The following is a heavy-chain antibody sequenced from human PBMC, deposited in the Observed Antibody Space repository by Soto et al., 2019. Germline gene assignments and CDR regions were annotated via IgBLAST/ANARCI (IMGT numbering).Heavy chain of an antibody. CDR3: ARARDDFWSGPRDAFDI. D-gene: IGHD3-3*01. CDR2: INHSGST. Sequence: QVQLQQWGAGLLKPSETLSLTCAVYGGSFSGYYWSWIPQPPGKGLEWIGEINHSGSTNYNPSLKSRVTISVDTSKNQFSLKLSSVTAADTAVYYCARARDDFWSGPRDAFDIWGQGTMVTVSS. J-gene: IGHJ3*02. CDR1: GGSFSGYY. V-gene: IGHV4-34*01.